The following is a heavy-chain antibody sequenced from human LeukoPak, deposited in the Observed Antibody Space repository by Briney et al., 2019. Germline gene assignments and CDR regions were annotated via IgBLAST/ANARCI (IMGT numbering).Heavy chain of an antibody. CDR1: GYTFTDYY. CDR2: INPNSGGT. J-gene: IGHJ2*01. CDR3: ARAGAATVPDWPFDL. V-gene: IGHV1-2*02. Sequence: GASVKVSRKASGYTFTDYYMHWVRQAPGQGLEWMGCINPNSGGTIYAQKFQGRVTMTRGTSISTAYMELSRLISDDTAVYYCARAGAATVPDWPFDLWGRGTLVTVSS. D-gene: IGHD6-13*01.